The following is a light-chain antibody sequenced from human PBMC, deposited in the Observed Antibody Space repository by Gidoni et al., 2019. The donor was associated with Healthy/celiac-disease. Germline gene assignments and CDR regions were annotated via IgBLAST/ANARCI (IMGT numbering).Light chain of an antibody. CDR1: QSVSSSY. CDR3: QQYGSSST. J-gene: IGKJ2*01. V-gene: IGKV3-20*01. CDR2: GAS. Sequence: IVLTPSPGPLSLSPGERATLSCRASQSVSSSYLAWYQQKPGQAPRLLIYGASSRATGIPDRFSGSGSGTDFTLTISRLEPEDFAVYYCQQYGSSSTFXXXTKLEIK.